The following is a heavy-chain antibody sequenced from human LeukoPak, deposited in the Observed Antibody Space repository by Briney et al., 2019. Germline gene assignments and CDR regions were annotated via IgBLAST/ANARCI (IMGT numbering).Heavy chain of an antibody. CDR2: MNPNSDNT. Sequence: ASVKVSCKASGYTFTSYDINWVRQATGQGLEWMAWMNPNSDNTGYAQKFQGRISLTRNTSISTAYTELSSLRFEDTAVYYCTRGVGLDVWGQGTTVTVSS. CDR3: TRGVGLDV. CDR1: GYTFTSYD. V-gene: IGHV1-8*01. J-gene: IGHJ6*02.